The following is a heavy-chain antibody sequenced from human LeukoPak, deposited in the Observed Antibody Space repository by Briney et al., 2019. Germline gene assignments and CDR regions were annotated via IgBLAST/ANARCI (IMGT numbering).Heavy chain of an antibody. J-gene: IGHJ6*02. CDR3: ARGTADIVVVPAAVYYYYYGMDV. CDR1: GFTFSDYY. D-gene: IGHD2-2*01. CDR2: ISSSGSTI. Sequence: GGSLRLSCAASGFTFSDYYMSWIRQAPGKGLEWVSYISSSGSTIYYADSVKGRFTISRDNAKNSLYLQMNRLRAEDTAVYYCARGTADIVVVPAAVYYYYYGMDVWGQGTTVTASS. V-gene: IGHV3-11*01.